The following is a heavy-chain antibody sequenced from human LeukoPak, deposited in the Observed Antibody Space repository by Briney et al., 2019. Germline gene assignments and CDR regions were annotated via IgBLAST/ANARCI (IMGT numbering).Heavy chain of an antibody. D-gene: IGHD3-3*01. CDR2: ISGSGGST. Sequence: GGSLRLSCAASGFTFSSYAMSWVRQAPGKGLEWVSAISGSGGSTYYADSVKGRFTISSDNSKNTLYLQMNSLRAEDTAVYYCAKASPYYDFWSGYSYYFDYWGQGTLVTVSS. J-gene: IGHJ4*02. V-gene: IGHV3-23*01. CDR1: GFTFSSYA. CDR3: AKASPYYDFWSGYSYYFDY.